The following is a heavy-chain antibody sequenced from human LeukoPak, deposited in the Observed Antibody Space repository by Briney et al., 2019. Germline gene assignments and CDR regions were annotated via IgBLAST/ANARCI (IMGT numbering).Heavy chain of an antibody. Sequence: ASVKVSCEASGYTFTGYYMHWVRQAPGQGLEWMGWINPNSGGTNYAQKFQGWVTMTRDTSISTAYMELSRLRSDDTAVYYCARVGSGSYWDYFDYWGQGTLVTVSS. CDR2: INPNSGGT. V-gene: IGHV1-2*04. J-gene: IGHJ4*02. CDR3: ARVGSGSYWDYFDY. D-gene: IGHD3-10*01. CDR1: GYTFTGYY.